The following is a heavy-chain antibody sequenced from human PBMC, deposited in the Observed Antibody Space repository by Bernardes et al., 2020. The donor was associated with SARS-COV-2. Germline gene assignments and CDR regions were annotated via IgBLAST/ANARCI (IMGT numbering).Heavy chain of an antibody. CDR1: GYTFTSYD. CDR2: MNPNSGNT. J-gene: IGHJ6*02. V-gene: IGHV1-8*01. D-gene: IGHD3-10*01. Sequence: ASVKVSCMASGYTFTSYDINWVRQATGQGLEWMGWMNPNSGNTGYAQKFQGRVTMTRNTSISTAYMELSSLRSEDTAVYYCARGDGSHGDYYYGMDVWGQGTTVTVSS. CDR3: ARGDGSHGDYYYGMDV.